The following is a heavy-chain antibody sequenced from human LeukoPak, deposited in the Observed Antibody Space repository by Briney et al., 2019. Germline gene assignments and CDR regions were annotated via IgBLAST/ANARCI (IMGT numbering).Heavy chain of an antibody. Sequence: AGGSLTLSCAASGFTFDDYAMSWVRQGPGKGLEWVSGISWIGSSTGHADFVKGRFTISRDNARNSLYLQMNSLRAEDTAFYYCARVLRHFDWSPFDYWGQGILVTVSS. J-gene: IGHJ4*02. V-gene: IGHV3-20*04. CDR3: ARVLRHFDWSPFDY. D-gene: IGHD3-9*01. CDR2: ISWIGSST. CDR1: GFTFDDYA.